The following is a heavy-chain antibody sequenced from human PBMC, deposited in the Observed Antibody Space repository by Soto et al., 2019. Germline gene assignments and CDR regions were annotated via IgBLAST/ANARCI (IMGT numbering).Heavy chain of an antibody. CDR1: GGTFSSYT. J-gene: IGHJ4*02. CDR3: ATSDGGSYYFDY. CDR2: IIPILGIA. D-gene: IGHD1-26*01. Sequence: ASVKVSCKASGGTFSSYTISWVRQAPGQGLEWMGRIIPILGIANYAQKFQGRVTITADKSTSTAYMELSSLRSEDTAVYYCATSDGGSYYFDYWGQGTLVTVSS. V-gene: IGHV1-69*02.